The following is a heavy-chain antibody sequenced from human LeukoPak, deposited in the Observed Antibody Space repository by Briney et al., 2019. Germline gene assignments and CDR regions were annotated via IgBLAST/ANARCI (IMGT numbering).Heavy chain of an antibody. CDR1: GGSISSYY. Sequence: SETLSLTCTVSGGSISSYYWSWIRQPAGKGLEWIGRIYTSGSTHYNPSLKSRVTISLDTSKNQFSLKLSSVTAADTAVYYCARDDRGGGICLFDYWGQGTLVTVSS. V-gene: IGHV4-4*07. D-gene: IGHD2-15*01. J-gene: IGHJ4*02. CDR3: ARDDRGGGICLFDY. CDR2: IYTSGST.